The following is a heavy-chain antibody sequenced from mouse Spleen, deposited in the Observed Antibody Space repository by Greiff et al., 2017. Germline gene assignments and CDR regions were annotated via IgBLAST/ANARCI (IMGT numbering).Heavy chain of an antibody. CDR1: GFTFSSYT. V-gene: IGHV5-6-4*01. Sequence: DVQLVESGGGLVKPGGSLKLSCAASGFTFSSYTMSWVRQTPEKRLEWVATISSGGSYTYYPDSVKGRFTISRDNAKNTLYLQMSSLKSEDTAMYYCTRDGGYYGSSYAMDYWGQGTSVTVSS. D-gene: IGHD1-1*01. J-gene: IGHJ4*01. CDR2: ISSGGSYT. CDR3: TRDGGYYGSSYAMDY.